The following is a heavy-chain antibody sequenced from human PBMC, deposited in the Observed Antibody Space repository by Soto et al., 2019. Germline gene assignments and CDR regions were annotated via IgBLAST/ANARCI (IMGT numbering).Heavy chain of an antibody. J-gene: IGHJ3*02. D-gene: IGHD6-13*01. Sequence: ASVKVSCKASGYTFTRSGISWVRQAPGQGLEWMGWISAYNGNTNYAQKLQGRVTMTTDTSTSTAYMELRSLRSDDTSLYYCARDAIAAAGSAAFDIWGQGTMVTVSS. CDR1: GYTFTRSG. CDR3: ARDAIAAAGSAAFDI. CDR2: ISAYNGNT. V-gene: IGHV1-18*01.